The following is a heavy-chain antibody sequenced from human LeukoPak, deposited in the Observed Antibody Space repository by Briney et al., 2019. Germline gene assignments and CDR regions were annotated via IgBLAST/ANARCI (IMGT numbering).Heavy chain of an antibody. V-gene: IGHV4-34*01. J-gene: IGHJ4*02. CDR3: ARRSGSYHY. Sequence: SETLSLTCAVYGGSFSGYYWSWIRQPPGKGLEWIGEINHSGSTNYNPSLKSRVTISVDTSKNQFSLKLSSVTAADTAVYYCARRSGSYHYWGQGTLVTVSS. CDR1: GGSFSGYY. CDR2: INHSGST. D-gene: IGHD1-26*01.